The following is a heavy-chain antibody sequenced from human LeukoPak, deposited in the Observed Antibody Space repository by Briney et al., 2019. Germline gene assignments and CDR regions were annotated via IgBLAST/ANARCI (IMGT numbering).Heavy chain of an antibody. D-gene: IGHD1-14*01. J-gene: IGHJ6*02. Sequence: GGSLRLSCAASGFTLSTYEMNWVRQAPGNGLEWVAYIGRYGVTTYYADSVKGRFTISGDNAKNSLNLQMNSLRAEDTAVYYCATLSDRNFYYSYGLDVWGQGTTVTVS. CDR3: ATLSDRNFYYSYGLDV. CDR2: IGRYGVTT. CDR1: GFTLSTYE. V-gene: IGHV3-48*03.